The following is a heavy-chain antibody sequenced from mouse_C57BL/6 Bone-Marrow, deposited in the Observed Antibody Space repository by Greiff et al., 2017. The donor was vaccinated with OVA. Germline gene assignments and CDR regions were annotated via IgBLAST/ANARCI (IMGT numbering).Heavy chain of an antibody. CDR1: GYTFTSYW. CDR3: AREESYYEGY. V-gene: IGHV1-59*01. Sequence: QVQLQQPGAELVRPGTSVKLSCKASGYTFTSYWMHWVKQRPGQGLEWIGVIDPSDSYTNYNQKFKGKATLTVDTSSSTAYMQLSSLTSEGSAVYYCAREESYYEGYWGQGTTLTVSS. J-gene: IGHJ2*01. D-gene: IGHD1-1*01. CDR2: IDPSDSYT.